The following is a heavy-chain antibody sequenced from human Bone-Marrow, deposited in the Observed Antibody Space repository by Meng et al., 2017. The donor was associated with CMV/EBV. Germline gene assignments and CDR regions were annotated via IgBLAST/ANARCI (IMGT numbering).Heavy chain of an antibody. CDR2: ISGSGSTI. D-gene: IGHD1-26*01. J-gene: IGHJ3*02. V-gene: IGHV3-11*01. CDR1: GFTFSDHY. CDR3: AAWDDAFDI. Sequence: GGSLRLSCAASGFTFSDHYMSWIRQAPGKGLEWLSYISGSGSTIYYADTVKGRFTISRDNAKNSLSLQMNSLRAEDTAVYYCAAWDDAFDIWGQGTMVTVSS.